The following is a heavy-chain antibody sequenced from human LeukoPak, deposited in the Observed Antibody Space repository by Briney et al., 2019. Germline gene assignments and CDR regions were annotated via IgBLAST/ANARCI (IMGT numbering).Heavy chain of an antibody. V-gene: IGHV4-59*08. J-gene: IGHJ5*02. Sequence: SGTLSLTCTVSGGSISSYYWSWIRQPPGKGLEWIGYIYDSGSTKYNPSLKSRVTMSVDTSKNQFSLRLSSVTASDTAVYYCAKQYSSASPFDPWGQGTLVIVFS. CDR1: GGSISSYY. CDR3: AKQYSSASPFDP. D-gene: IGHD6-19*01. CDR2: IYDSGST.